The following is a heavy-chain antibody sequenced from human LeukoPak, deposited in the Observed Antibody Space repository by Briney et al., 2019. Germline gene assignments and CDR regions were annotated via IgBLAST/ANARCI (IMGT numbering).Heavy chain of an antibody. Sequence: SVKVSCKASGGTFSSYAISWVRQAPGQGLEWMGGIIPIFGTANYAQKFQGRVTITTDESTSTAYMELSSLRSEDTAVYYCAREGYYYDSSGYKAQHWYFDLWGRGTLVTVSS. V-gene: IGHV1-69*05. J-gene: IGHJ2*01. D-gene: IGHD3-22*01. CDR2: IIPIFGTA. CDR1: GGTFSSYA. CDR3: AREGYYYDSSGYKAQHWYFDL.